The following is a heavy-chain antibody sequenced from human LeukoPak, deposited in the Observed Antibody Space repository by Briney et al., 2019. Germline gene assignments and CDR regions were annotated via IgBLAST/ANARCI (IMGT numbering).Heavy chain of an antibody. Sequence: GGSLRLSCAASGFTFNNAWMSWVRQAPGKGLEWVGRIKRKGDDGTIDYAAPVKGRLTISRDDSKNTSYLQMNSLKSEDTAVYYCTAGTGRSDFDYWGQGTLVTVSS. J-gene: IGHJ4*02. CDR2: IKRKGDDGTI. D-gene: IGHD3/OR15-3a*01. V-gene: IGHV3-15*01. CDR1: GFTFNNAW. CDR3: TAGTGRSDFDY.